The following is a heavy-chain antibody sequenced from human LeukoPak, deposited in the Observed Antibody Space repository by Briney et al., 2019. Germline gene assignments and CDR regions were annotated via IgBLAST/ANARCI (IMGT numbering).Heavy chain of an antibody. D-gene: IGHD1-14*01. CDR2: ISYDGSNK. Sequence: GGSLRLSCAASGFTFSGYGMHWVRQAPGKGLEWVAVISYDGSNKYYADSVKGRFTISRDNSKNTLYLQMNSLRAEDTAVYYCAKDSPVLTYWGQGTLVTVSS. V-gene: IGHV3-30*18. CDR3: AKDSPVLTY. J-gene: IGHJ4*02. CDR1: GFTFSGYG.